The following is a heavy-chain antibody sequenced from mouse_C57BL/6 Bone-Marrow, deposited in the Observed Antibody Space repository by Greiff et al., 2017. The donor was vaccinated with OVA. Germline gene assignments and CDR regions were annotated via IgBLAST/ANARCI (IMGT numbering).Heavy chain of an antibody. CDR1: GFSFNTYA. Sequence: EVMLVESGGGLVQPKGSLKLSCAASGFSFNTYAMNWVRQAPGKGLEWVARIRSKSNNYATYYADSVKDRFTISRDDSESMLYLQMNNLRSEDAAMYYCVRRGGSNYEWYFDVWGTGTTVTVSS. D-gene: IGHD2-5*01. CDR3: VRRGGSNYEWYFDV. CDR2: IRSKSNNYAT. V-gene: IGHV10-1*01. J-gene: IGHJ1*03.